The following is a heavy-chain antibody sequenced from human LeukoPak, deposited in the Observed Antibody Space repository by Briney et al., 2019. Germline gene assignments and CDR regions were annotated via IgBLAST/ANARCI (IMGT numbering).Heavy chain of an antibody. CDR2: ISYDGSNK. J-gene: IGHJ4*02. CDR3: ARTLIEYSVSSCYFDY. CDR1: GFTFNNYW. D-gene: IGHD6-6*01. Sequence: GGSLRLSCAASGFTFNNYWMTWVRQAPGKGLEWVAVISYDGSNKKYADSVKGRFTISRDNSKNTLYLQMNSLRAEDTAVYYCARTLIEYSVSSCYFDYWGQGTLVTVSS. V-gene: IGHV3-30*03.